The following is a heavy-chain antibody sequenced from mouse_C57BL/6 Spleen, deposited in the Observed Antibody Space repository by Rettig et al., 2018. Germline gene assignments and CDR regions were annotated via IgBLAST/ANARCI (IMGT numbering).Heavy chain of an antibody. Sequence: YTFTDYNMDWVKQSHGKSLEWIGDINPNNGGTIYNQKFKGKATLTVDKSSSTAYMELRSLTSEDTAVYYCARTIYYGSSWFAYWGQGTLVTVSA. D-gene: IGHD1-1*01. V-gene: IGHV1-18*01. CDR1: YTFTDYN. CDR3: ARTIYYGSSWFAY. J-gene: IGHJ3*01. CDR2: INPNNGGT.